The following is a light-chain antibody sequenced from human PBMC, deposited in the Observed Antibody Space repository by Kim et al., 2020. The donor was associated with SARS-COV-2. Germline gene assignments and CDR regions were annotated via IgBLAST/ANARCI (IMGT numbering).Light chain of an antibody. CDR1: QSLSNTY. J-gene: IGKJ4*01. CDR3: QQYDNSPLT. V-gene: IGKV3-20*01. Sequence: PGERATRSCRASQSLSNTYLAWYQQKPGQPPRLLIYGASSRATGIPDRFSGSGSGTDFTFSISRLEPEDFAVYYCQQYDNSPLTFGGGTKVDIK. CDR2: GAS.